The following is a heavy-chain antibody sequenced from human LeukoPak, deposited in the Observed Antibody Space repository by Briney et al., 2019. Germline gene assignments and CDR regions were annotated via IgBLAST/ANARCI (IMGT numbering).Heavy chain of an antibody. J-gene: IGHJ4*02. V-gene: IGHV3-7*03. CDR2: IKQDGSEK. Sequence: GGSLRLSCAASGFTFSSYAMHWVRQAPGKGLEWVANIKQDGSEKYYVDSVKGRFTISRDNAKNSLYLQMNSLRAEDTAVYYCARDTGLWFGELFNYWGQGTLVTVSS. D-gene: IGHD3-10*01. CDR1: GFTFSSYA. CDR3: ARDTGLWFGELFNY.